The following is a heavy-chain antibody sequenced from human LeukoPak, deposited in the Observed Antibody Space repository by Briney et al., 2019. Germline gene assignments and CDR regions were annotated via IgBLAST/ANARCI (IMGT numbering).Heavy chain of an antibody. J-gene: IGHJ6*03. D-gene: IGHD5-12*01. CDR3: AKDKWLRGYYYYYMDV. V-gene: IGHV3-43*01. CDR1: GFNFDDYN. CDR2: ITWNGDST. Sequence: PGGSLRLSCAASGFNFDDYNMHWVRQAPGKGLEGVSLITWNGDSTYYADSVEGRFTISRDNSKNSLYLQMNSLRTEDTALYFCAKDKWLRGYYYYYMDVWGKGTTVTVSS.